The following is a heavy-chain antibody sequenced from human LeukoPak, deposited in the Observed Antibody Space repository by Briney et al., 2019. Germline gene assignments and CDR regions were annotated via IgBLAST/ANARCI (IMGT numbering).Heavy chain of an antibody. CDR3: ARSEGIAAAPFDY. D-gene: IGHD6-6*01. CDR2: INPNSGGT. Sequence: ASVKVSCKASGYTFTGYYMHWVRQAPGQGLEWMGWINPNSGGTNYAQKFQGWVTMTRDTSISTAYMELSRLRSDGTAVYYCARSEGIAAAPFDYWGQGTLVTVSS. V-gene: IGHV1-2*04. CDR1: GYTFTGYY. J-gene: IGHJ4*02.